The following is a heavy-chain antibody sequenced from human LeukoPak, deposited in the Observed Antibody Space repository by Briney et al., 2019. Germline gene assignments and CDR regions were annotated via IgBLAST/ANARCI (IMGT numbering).Heavy chain of an antibody. CDR2: INPSSGST. V-gene: IGHV1-46*01. D-gene: IGHD3-22*01. CDR3: ARDTALTYYYDSSYPH. Sequence: ASVKVSCKASGYTFTSYHMHWVRQAPGQGLEWMGIINPSSGSTSYAQKFQGRVTMTRDTSTSTVYMELSSLRSEDTAVYYCARDTALTYYYDSSYPHWGQGTLVTVSS. CDR1: GYTFTSYH. J-gene: IGHJ4*02.